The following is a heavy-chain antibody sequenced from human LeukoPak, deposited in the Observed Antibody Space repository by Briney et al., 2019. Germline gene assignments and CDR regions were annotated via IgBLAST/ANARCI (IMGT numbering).Heavy chain of an antibody. CDR2: INHSGST. CDR1: GGSFSGYY. J-gene: IGHJ5*02. CDR3: ARGGFYYDFWSGYYTSRGWFDP. Sequence: KPSETLSLTCAVYGGSFSGYYWSWIRQPPGKGLEWIGEINHSGSTNYNPSLKSRVTISVDTSKNQFSLKLSSVTAADTAVYYCARGGFYYDFWSGYYTSRGWFDPWGQGTLVTVSS. V-gene: IGHV4-34*01. D-gene: IGHD3-3*01.